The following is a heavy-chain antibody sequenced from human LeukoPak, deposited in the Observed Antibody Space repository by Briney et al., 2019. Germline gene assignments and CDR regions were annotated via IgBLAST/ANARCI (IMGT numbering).Heavy chain of an antibody. V-gene: IGHV5-51*01. D-gene: IGHD5-18*01. CDR1: GYSFTSYW. CDR2: IYPDDSDT. Sequence: GESLKISCKASGYSFTSYWIGWVRQMPGKGLEWMGIIYPDDSDTRYSPSFQGQVTISADKSICTAYLLWSSLKASDTAMYYCARLVDTTMADYWGQGSLVTVSS. CDR3: ARLVDTTMADY. J-gene: IGHJ4*02.